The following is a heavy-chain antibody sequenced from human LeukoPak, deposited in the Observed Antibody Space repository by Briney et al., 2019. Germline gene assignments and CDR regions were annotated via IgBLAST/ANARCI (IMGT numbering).Heavy chain of an antibody. J-gene: IGHJ5*02. CDR3: ARDPNYGSTWYVNWFDP. V-gene: IGHV3-23*01. CDR1: GFTFSSYA. CDR2: ISSSGGKT. D-gene: IGHD6-13*01. Sequence: GRSLRLSCAASGFTFSSYAMSWVRQAPGKGLEWVSTISSSGGKTYYTNSVKGRFTISRDNSKNTLYLQMNSLKAEDTAVYSCARDPNYGSTWYVNWFDPWGQGTLVTVSS.